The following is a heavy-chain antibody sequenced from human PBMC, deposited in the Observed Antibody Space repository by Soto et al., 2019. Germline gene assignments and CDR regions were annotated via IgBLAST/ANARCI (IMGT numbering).Heavy chain of an antibody. J-gene: IGHJ4*02. Sequence: EVQLVESGGGLVKPGGSLRLSCAASGFTFSSYSMNWVRQAPGKGLEWVSSISSSSSYIYYADSVKGRFTISRDNAKNXLYLQMNSLRAEDTAVYYCARDEVIGMVRGVPLDYWGQGTLVTVSS. V-gene: IGHV3-21*01. CDR3: ARDEVIGMVRGVPLDY. CDR2: ISSSSSYI. CDR1: GFTFSSYS. D-gene: IGHD3-10*01.